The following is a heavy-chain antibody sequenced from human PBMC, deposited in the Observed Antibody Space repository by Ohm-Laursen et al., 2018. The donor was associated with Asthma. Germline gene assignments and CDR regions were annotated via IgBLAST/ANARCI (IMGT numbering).Heavy chain of an antibody. J-gene: IGHJ4*02. D-gene: IGHD6-19*01. Sequence: SDTLSLTCTVSGGSISSGDYYWSWIRQPPGKGLEWIGYIYYSGSTYYNPSLKSRVTISVDTSKNQFSLKLSSVTAADTAVYYCARWPIAVAGFDYWGQGTLVTVSS. CDR2: IYYSGST. V-gene: IGHV4-30-4*02. CDR3: ARWPIAVAGFDY. CDR1: GGSISSGDYY.